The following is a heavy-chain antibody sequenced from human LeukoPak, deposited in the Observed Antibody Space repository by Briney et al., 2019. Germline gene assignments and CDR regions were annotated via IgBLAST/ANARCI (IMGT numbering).Heavy chain of an antibody. CDR2: IYPGDSDT. D-gene: IGHD4-23*01. CDR1: GSSFTSYW. CDR3: ARRTTVVTRADY. V-gene: IGHV5-51*01. Sequence: GESLKISCKAFGSSFTSYWIAWVRQMPGKGLEWMGIIYPGDSDTRYSPSFQGQVTISADKSISTAYLQWSSLKASDTAMYYCARRTTVVTRADYWGQGTLVTVSS. J-gene: IGHJ4*02.